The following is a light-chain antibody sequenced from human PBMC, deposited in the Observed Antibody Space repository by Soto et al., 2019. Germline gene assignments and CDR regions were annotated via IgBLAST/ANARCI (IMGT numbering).Light chain of an antibody. J-gene: IGKJ5*01. CDR3: QQYNNGPPIT. CDR1: QSVSSN. Sequence: EIVFTQSPSTLSLSPWERAPLSCMASQSVSSNLAWYQQKPGQAPRLLIYGASTRATGIPARFSGSGSGTEFTLTISSLQSEDFAVYYCQQYNNGPPITVGQGTRLEIK. V-gene: IGKV3-15*01. CDR2: GAS.